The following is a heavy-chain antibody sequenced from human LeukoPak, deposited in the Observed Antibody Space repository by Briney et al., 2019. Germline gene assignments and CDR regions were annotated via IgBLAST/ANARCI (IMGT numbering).Heavy chain of an antibody. Sequence: GGSLRLSCAASGFTFSSYAMHWVRQAPGKGLEWVAVISYDGSNKYYADSVKGRFTISRDNAKNSLYLQMNSLRAEDTAVYYCAREGTYYDFWSGYYFGIYADYWGQGTLVTVSS. CDR1: GFTFSSYA. CDR3: AREGTYYDFWSGYYFGIYADY. V-gene: IGHV3-30-3*01. CDR2: ISYDGSNK. J-gene: IGHJ4*02. D-gene: IGHD3-3*01.